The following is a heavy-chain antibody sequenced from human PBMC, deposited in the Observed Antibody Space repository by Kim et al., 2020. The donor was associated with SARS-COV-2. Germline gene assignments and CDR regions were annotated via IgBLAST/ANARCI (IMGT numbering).Heavy chain of an antibody. D-gene: IGHD5-12*01. Sequence: SETLSLTCTVSGGSISSGGYYWSWIRQHPGKGLEWIGYIYYSGSTYYNPSLKSRVTISVDTSKNQFSLKLSSVTAADTAVYYCARVLRGGYDLDYWGQGTLVTVSS. CDR2: IYYSGST. V-gene: IGHV4-31*03. J-gene: IGHJ4*02. CDR3: ARVLRGGYDLDY. CDR1: GGSISSGGYY.